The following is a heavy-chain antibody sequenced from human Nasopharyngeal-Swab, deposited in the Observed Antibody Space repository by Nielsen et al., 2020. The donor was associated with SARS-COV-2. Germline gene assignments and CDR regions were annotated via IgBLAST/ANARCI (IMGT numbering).Heavy chain of an antibody. CDR3: VKDLRGKYAFDI. J-gene: IGHJ3*02. CDR2: INDYENRL. V-gene: IGHV3-64D*06. D-gene: IGHD3-16*01. CDR1: GFTFSIYA. Sequence: GESLKISCSASGFTFSIYAMHWVRQAPGKGLEYVSTINDYENRLYYANSVKGRFAISRDNSKNTLYLQMSSLRAEDTAVYWCVKDLRGKYAFDIWGQGTMVTVSS.